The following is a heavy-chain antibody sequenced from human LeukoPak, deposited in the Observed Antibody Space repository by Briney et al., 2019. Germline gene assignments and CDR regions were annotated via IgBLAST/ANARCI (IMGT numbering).Heavy chain of an antibody. V-gene: IGHV4-59*01. CDR3: ARDEGDGTYFDY. D-gene: IGHD6-13*01. CDR1: GGSISNYY. Sequence: PSETLSLTCTVSGGSISNYYWSWIRQSPGRGLEWIGYIYSGGNTNYNPSLKSRVTISVDTSKNQFSLKLSSVTAADTAVYYCARDEGDGTYFDYWGQGTLVTVSS. CDR2: IYSGGNT. J-gene: IGHJ4*02.